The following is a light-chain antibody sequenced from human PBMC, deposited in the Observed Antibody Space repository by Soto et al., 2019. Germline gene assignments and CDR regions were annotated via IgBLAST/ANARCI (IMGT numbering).Light chain of an antibody. V-gene: IGLV1-44*01. CDR3: AAWHDSLNGWV. CDR2: SNN. CDR1: SSNIGSNT. J-gene: IGLJ3*02. Sequence: QSVLTQPPSASGTPGQRVTISCSGSSSNIGSNTVNWYQQLPGTAPQLLIYSNNQRPSGVPDRFSGSKSGTSASLAISGLQSEDEADYYCAAWHDSLNGWVFGGGTKLTVL.